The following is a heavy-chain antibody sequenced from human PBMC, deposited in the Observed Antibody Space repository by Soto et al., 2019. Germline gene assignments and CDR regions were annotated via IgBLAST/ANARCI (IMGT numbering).Heavy chain of an antibody. V-gene: IGHV3-7*01. CDR1: GFTFSSYW. D-gene: IGHD1-26*01. CDR2: IKQDGSEK. Sequence: GGSLRLSCAASGFTFSSYWMSWVRQAPGKGLEWVANIKQDGSEKYYVDSVKGRFTISRDNAKNSLYLQMNSLRAEDTAVYYCVRGSGSYWYYYYGMDVWGQGTTVTVSS. J-gene: IGHJ6*02. CDR3: VRGSGSYWYYYYGMDV.